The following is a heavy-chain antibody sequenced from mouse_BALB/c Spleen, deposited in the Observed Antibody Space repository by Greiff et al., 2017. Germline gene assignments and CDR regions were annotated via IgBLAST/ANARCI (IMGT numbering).Heavy chain of an antibody. CDR2: IWAGGST. J-gene: IGHJ3*01. CDR3: ARDTMITTSWFAY. V-gene: IGHV2-9*02. Sequence: VKLMESGPGLVAPSQSLSITCTVSGFSLTSYGVHWVRQPPGKGLEWLGVIWAGGSTNYNSALMSRLSISKDNSKSQVFLKMNSLQTDDTAMYYCARDTMITTSWFAYWGQGTLVTVSA. CDR1: GFSLTSYG. D-gene: IGHD2-4*01.